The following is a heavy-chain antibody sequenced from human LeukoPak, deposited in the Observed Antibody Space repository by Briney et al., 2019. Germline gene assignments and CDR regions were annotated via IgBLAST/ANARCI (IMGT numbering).Heavy chain of an antibody. CDR1: GLTFSTSG. V-gene: IGHV3-21*01. J-gene: IGHJ4*02. CDR2: ISSSSSYI. D-gene: IGHD3-22*01. Sequence: GGSLRLSCTASGLTFSTSGFNWVRQAPGKGLEWVSSISSSSSYIYYADSVKGRFTISRDNAKNSLYLQMNSLRAEDTAVYYCARDPANYYDSSGYYWGQGTLVTVSS. CDR3: ARDPANYYDSSGYY.